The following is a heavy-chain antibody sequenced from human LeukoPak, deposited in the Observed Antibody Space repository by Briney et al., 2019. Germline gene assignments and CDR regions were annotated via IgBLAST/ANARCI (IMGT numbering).Heavy chain of an antibody. V-gene: IGHV1-2*02. CDR2: INPKYGGT. D-gene: IGHD3-3*02. Sequence: ASVKLSCKTSGYTFTNNYIHWIRQAPGQGLEWMGWINPKYGGTHYAQKFQEGFTITTDTSISTAYMDLRTLESADTAFYYCARGEGLSIFAVLLTWGQGTLVTVSS. CDR1: GYTFTNNY. CDR3: ARGEGLSIFAVLLT. J-gene: IGHJ4*02.